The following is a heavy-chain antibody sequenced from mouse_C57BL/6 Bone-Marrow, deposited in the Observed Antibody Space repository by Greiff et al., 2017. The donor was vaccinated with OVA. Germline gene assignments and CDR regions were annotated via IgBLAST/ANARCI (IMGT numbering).Heavy chain of an antibody. V-gene: IGHV1-81*01. CDR1: GYTFTSYG. CDR3: ARGNNYWMDY. CDR2: IYPRSGNT. D-gene: IGHD5-2*01. J-gene: IGHJ4*01. Sequence: LQESGAELARPGASVKLSCKASGYTFTSYGISWVKQRTGQGLEWIGEIYPRSGNTYYNEKFKGKATLTADKSSSTAYMELRSLTSEDSAVYFCARGNNYWMDYWGQGTSVTVSS.